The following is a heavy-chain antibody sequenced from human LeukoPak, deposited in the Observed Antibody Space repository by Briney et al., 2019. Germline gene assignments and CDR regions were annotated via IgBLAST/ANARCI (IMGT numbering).Heavy chain of an antibody. CDR2: ISGSGGST. CDR3: AKDFRDIAVAGHVDY. CDR1: GFTFSSYA. J-gene: IGHJ4*02. Sequence: PGGSLRLSCAAPGFTFSSYAMSWVRQAPGKGLEWVSAISGSGGSTYYADSVKGRFTISRDNSKNTLYLQMNSLRAEDTAVYYCAKDFRDIAVAGHVDYWGQGTLVTVSS. V-gene: IGHV3-23*01. D-gene: IGHD6-19*01.